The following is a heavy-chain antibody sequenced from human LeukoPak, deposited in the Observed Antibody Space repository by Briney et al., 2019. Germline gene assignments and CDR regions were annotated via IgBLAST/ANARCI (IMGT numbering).Heavy chain of an antibody. J-gene: IGHJ4*02. CDR3: ARVDQNTTRDY. D-gene: IGHD1-1*01. V-gene: IGHV1-2*06. CDR2: INPNSGDT. Sequence: ASVKVSCKASGYTFTGYYMHWVRQAPGQGLEWMGRINPNSGDTNYAQKFQGRVTMTRDTSISTAYMELNRLRFDDTAVYYCARVDQNTTRDYWGQGTLVTVSS. CDR1: GYTFTGYY.